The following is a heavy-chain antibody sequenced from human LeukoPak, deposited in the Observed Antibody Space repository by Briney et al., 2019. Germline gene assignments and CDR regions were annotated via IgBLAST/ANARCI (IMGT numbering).Heavy chain of an antibody. J-gene: IGHJ4*02. D-gene: IGHD2-2*01. V-gene: IGHV1-2*02. CDR2: INPNDGDT. CDR3: ARANFLYCSSTTCLFDY. CDR1: GYTFTDYY. Sequence: ASVKVSCKASGYTFTDYYMHWVRQAPGQGFGWMGWINPNDGDTNYAQKFQGRVTMTRDTSISTAHMEVSRLRSDDTAVYYCARANFLYCSSTTCLFDYWGRGTLVTVSS.